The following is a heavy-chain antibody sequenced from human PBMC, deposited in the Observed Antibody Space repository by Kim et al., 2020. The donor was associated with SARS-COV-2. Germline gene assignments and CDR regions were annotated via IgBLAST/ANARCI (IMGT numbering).Heavy chain of an antibody. CDR1: GFTFSSYA. CDR3: VKEGVYDFWSGYYTGFEY. J-gene: IGHJ4*02. CDR2: ISSNGGST. Sequence: GGSLRLSCSTSGFTFSSYAMHWVRQAPGKGLEYVSAISSNGGSTYYADSVKGRFTISRDNSKNTLYLQMSSLRAEDTAVYYCVKEGVYDFWSGYYTGFEYWGQGTLVTVSS. D-gene: IGHD3-3*01. V-gene: IGHV3-64D*06.